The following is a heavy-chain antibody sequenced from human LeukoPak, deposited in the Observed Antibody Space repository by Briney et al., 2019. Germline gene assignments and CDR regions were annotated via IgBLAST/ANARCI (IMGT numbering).Heavy chain of an antibody. D-gene: IGHD6-13*01. CDR2: ISVHNGNT. CDR3: ARGQQPPNIYFSGY. V-gene: IGHV1-18*01. CDR1: GYTFTNYG. J-gene: IGHJ4*02. Sequence: ASVKLSCTASGYTFTNYGLSWVRQATAQGLEWMGLISVHNGNTNYATKLQGRDTITTHTSTSTAYMELRSLSSDDTAVYYCARGQQPPNIYFSGYWGQGTLVSVSS.